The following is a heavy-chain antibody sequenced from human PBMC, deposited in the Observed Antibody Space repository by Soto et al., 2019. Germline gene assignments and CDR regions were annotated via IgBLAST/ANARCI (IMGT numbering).Heavy chain of an antibody. CDR2: IIPILGIA. J-gene: IGHJ4*02. V-gene: IGHV1-69*02. CDR1: GGTFSSYP. CDR3: AEGTGATLH. Sequence: QVQLVQSGAEVKKPGSSVKVSCKASGGTFSSYPISWVRQAPGQGLEWMGRIIPILGIANYAQKFQGRVMITADKSTSTAYMELSSLRSEDTAVYYCAEGTGATLHWGQGTLVTVSS. D-gene: IGHD1-1*01.